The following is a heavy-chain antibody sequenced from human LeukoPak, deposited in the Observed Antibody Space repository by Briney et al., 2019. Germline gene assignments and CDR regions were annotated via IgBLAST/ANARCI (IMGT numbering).Heavy chain of an antibody. V-gene: IGHV1-18*01. D-gene: IGHD6-13*01. CDR2: FNPENGNT. Sequence: ASVKVSSTASGYSFVGYGITWVRQAPGQGLEWMGWFNPENGNTNYAQKVQGRVTMTADTSTGTSYIELRSLRSDDTAVYYCAREHSSSWDQFDYWGQGTLVTVSS. J-gene: IGHJ4*02. CDR3: AREHSSSWDQFDY. CDR1: GYSFVGYG.